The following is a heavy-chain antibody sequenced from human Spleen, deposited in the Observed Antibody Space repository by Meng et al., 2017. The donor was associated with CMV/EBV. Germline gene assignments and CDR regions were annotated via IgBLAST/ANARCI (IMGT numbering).Heavy chain of an antibody. J-gene: IGHJ4*02. CDR3: ARSPPWSSGYYAHFDY. CDR1: GSISSGGYY. D-gene: IGHD3-22*01. V-gene: IGHV4-31*02. Sequence: GSISSGGYYWSWIRQHPGKGLEWIGYIYYSGSTYYNPSLKSRVTISVDTSKNQFSLKLSSVTAADTAVYYCARSPPWSSGYYAHFDYWGQGTLVTVSS. CDR2: IYYSGST.